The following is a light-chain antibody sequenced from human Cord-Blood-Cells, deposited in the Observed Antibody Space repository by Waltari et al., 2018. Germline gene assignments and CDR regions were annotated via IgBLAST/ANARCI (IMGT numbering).Light chain of an antibody. CDR3: QQYDNLPLT. CDR1: QDIKNY. J-gene: IGKJ4*01. Sequence: DIQLTQSPSSLSASVGDRGTITRQASQDIKNYLKWYQQKPGRASKLLIYDASNLETGVPSRFSRSGSGTDLTFTISSLQPEDIATYYCQQYDNLPLTFGGGTKVEIK. CDR2: DAS. V-gene: IGKV1-33*01.